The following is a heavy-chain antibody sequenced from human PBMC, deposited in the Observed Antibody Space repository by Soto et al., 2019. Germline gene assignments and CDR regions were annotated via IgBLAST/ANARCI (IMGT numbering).Heavy chain of an antibody. D-gene: IGHD5-18*01. CDR1: GFTVSSNY. Sequence: EVQLVESGGGLVQPGGSLRLSCAASGFTVSSNYMSWVRQAPGKGLEWVSGIYSGGSAYYAASVKGRFTISRDNSKNTLYLQMNSLRAEDTAVYYCARHGYSYGGGYFDYWGQGTLVTVSS. CDR2: IYSGGSA. CDR3: ARHGYSYGGGYFDY. J-gene: IGHJ4*02. V-gene: IGHV3-66*04.